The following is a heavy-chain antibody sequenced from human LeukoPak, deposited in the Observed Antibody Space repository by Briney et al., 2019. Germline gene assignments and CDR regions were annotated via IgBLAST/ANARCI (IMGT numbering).Heavy chain of an antibody. CDR1: GFIFSDYY. Sequence: PGGSLRLSCAASGFIFSDYYMSWIRQAPGKGLEWVSYISSSGSTIYYADSVKGRFTISRDNAKNSLYLQMNSLRAEDTAVYYCARVCSPTSCYGDYGSDYWGQGTLVTVSS. J-gene: IGHJ4*02. V-gene: IGHV3-11*01. CDR2: ISSSGSTI. D-gene: IGHD4-17*01. CDR3: ARVCSPTSCYGDYGSDY.